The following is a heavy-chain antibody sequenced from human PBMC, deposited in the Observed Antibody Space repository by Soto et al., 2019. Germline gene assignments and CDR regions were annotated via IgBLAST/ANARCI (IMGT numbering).Heavy chain of an antibody. J-gene: IGHJ4*02. Sequence: EVQLVESGGGLVQPGGSLRLSCTPSGFTFSISWMHWVRQAPGKGLVWVSRINNEESYTTYADSVKGRFTISRDNAKNTLYLQMNSLRAEDTAVYYCAREAYGSGNRYFDYWGQGTLVTVSS. D-gene: IGHD3-10*01. CDR3: AREAYGSGNRYFDY. CDR1: GFTFSISW. CDR2: INNEESYT. V-gene: IGHV3-74*01.